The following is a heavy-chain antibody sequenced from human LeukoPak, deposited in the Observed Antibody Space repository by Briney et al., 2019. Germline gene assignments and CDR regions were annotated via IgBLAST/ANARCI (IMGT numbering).Heavy chain of an antibody. CDR2: ISSSGDNT. J-gene: IGHJ4*02. D-gene: IGHD5-12*01. CDR1: GFIFSNYA. CDR3: AREERGLAIDY. Sequence: PGGSLRLSCAASGFIFSNYAMHWVRQAPGKGLEYVSAISSSGDNTYYANSVKGRFTISRDNSKNTLFLQTGSLRAEDMAVYYCAREERGLAIDYWGQGTLVTVSS. V-gene: IGHV3-64*01.